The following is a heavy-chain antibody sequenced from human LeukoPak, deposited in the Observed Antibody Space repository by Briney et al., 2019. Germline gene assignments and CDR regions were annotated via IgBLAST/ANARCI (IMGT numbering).Heavy chain of an antibody. V-gene: IGHV3-23*01. CDR2: ISGSGGST. J-gene: IGHJ3*02. D-gene: IGHD3-3*01. CDR1: GFTFSSYA. Sequence: GGSLRLSCAASGFTFSSYAMSWVRQAPGKGLEWVSAISGSGGSTYYADSVKGRFTISRDNSKNTLYLQMNSLRAEDTAVYYCAKVPVFSLTISEVVTDDAFDIWGQGTVVTVSS. CDR3: AKVPVFSLTISEVVTDDAFDI.